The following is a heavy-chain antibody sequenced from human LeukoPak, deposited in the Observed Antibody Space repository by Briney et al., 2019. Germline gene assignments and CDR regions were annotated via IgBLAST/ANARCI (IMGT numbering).Heavy chain of an antibody. CDR3: ARVSGRLERQNDLDY. J-gene: IGHJ4*02. CDR1: GFTFASYS. D-gene: IGHD1-1*01. Sequence: GGSLTLSCAASGFTFASYSMNWVRQAPGKGLEWVSSISGDSTYIYNADSMTGASSISRDNAQASLYLQMISLRADDTAVYYCARVSGRLERQNDLDYWGQGTLGIVSS. V-gene: IGHV3-21*01. CDR2: ISGDSTYI.